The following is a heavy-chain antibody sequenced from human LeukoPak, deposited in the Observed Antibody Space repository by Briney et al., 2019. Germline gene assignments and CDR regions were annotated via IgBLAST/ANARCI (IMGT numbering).Heavy chain of an antibody. Sequence: NPGGSLRLSCAASGFTFSSYSMNWVRQAPGKGLEWVSSISSSSSYIYYADSVKGRFTISRDNAKNSLYLQMSSLRAEDTAVYYCARAGVAGTEGHFDYWGQGTLVTVSS. D-gene: IGHD6-19*01. CDR3: ARAGVAGTEGHFDY. J-gene: IGHJ4*02. CDR2: ISSSSSYI. CDR1: GFTFSSYS. V-gene: IGHV3-21*01.